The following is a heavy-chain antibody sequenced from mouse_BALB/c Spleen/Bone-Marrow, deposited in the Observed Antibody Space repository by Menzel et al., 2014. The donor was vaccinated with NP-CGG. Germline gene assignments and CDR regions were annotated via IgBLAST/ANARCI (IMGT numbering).Heavy chain of an antibody. Sequence: EVKLMESGGGLVQPGGSLKLSCAASGFDFSRYWMTWVRQAPGKGLEWIGEINPASSTINYTPSLKDKFIISRHNAKNTLYLQMSKVRSEDTALYYCAKNYYYGYVAYWGQGTLVTVSA. CDR2: INPASSTI. CDR3: AKNYYYGYVAY. D-gene: IGHD1-2*01. CDR1: GFDFSRYW. V-gene: IGHV4-1*02. J-gene: IGHJ3*01.